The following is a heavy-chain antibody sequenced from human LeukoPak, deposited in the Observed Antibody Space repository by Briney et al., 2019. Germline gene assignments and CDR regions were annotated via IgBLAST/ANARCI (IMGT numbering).Heavy chain of an antibody. V-gene: IGHV6-1*01. Sequence: SQTLSLTCAISGDSVSSNSAAWNWIRQSPSRGLEWLGRTYYRSKWYNDYAVSVKSRITINPDTPKNQFSLQLNSVTPEDTAVYYCARAAYYYDSSGYSFDYWGQGTLVTVSS. D-gene: IGHD3-22*01. CDR2: TYYRSKWYN. J-gene: IGHJ4*02. CDR3: ARAAYYYDSSGYSFDY. CDR1: GDSVSSNSAA.